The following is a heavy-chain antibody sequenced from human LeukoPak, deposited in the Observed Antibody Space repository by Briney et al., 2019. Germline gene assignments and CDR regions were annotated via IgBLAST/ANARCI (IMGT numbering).Heavy chain of an antibody. J-gene: IGHJ4*02. V-gene: IGHV3-64*01. CDR2: ISSNGGST. CDR1: GFTFSSYA. D-gene: IGHD3-22*01. Sequence: GGSLRLSCAASGFTFSSYAMHWVRQAPGKGLEYVSAISSNGGSTYYANSVKGRFTISRDNSKNTLYLQMGSLRAEDMAVYYCARGGYYYDSSGSPPYDYWGQGTLVTVSS. CDR3: ARGGYYYDSSGSPPYDY.